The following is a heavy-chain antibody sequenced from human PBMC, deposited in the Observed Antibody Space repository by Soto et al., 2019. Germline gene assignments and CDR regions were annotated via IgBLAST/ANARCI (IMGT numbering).Heavy chain of an antibody. D-gene: IGHD3-10*01. V-gene: IGHV3-23*01. CDR3: AKSKEDTMVRGVIAEYFQH. J-gene: IGHJ1*01. CDR1: GFTFSSYA. CDR2: ISGSGGST. Sequence: GGSLRLSCAASGFTFSSYAMSWVRQAPGKGLEWVSAISGSGGSTYYADSVKGRFTISRDNSKNTLYLQMNSLRAEDTAVYYCAKSKEDTMVRGVIAEYFQHWGQGTLVTVSS.